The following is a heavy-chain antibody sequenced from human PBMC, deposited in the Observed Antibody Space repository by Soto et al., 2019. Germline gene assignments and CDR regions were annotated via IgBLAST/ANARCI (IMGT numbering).Heavy chain of an antibody. CDR2: INAGNGNT. Sequence: ASVKVSCKASGYTFTSYAMHWVRQAPGQRLEWMGWINAGNGNTKYSQKFQGRVTITRDTSASTAYMELSSLRSEDTAVYYCAREEHDTMGYYYYGMDVWGQGTTVTVSS. J-gene: IGHJ6*02. CDR3: AREEHDTMGYYYYGMDV. V-gene: IGHV1-3*01. CDR1: GYTFTSYA. D-gene: IGHD1-1*01.